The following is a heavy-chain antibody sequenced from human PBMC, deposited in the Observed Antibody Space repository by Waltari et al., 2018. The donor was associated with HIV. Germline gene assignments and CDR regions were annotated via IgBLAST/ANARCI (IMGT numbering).Heavy chain of an antibody. CDR1: GRSISVCY. Sequence: QVPLRESGPGLVHPSETLSLTCTVSGRSISVCYWSWIRQPPGKGLEWIGYIHYSGRSDYRPSLKSRVTISVDTSKNQFSLKLRSVTAADTAVYYCARGHYYDGSGAYYYYGMDVWGQGTTVTVS. CDR2: IHYSGRS. J-gene: IGHJ6*02. D-gene: IGHD3-22*01. CDR3: ARGHYYDGSGAYYYYGMDV. V-gene: IGHV4-59*01.